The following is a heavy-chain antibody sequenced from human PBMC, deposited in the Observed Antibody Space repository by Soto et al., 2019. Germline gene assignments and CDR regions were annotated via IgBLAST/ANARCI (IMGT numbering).Heavy chain of an antibody. CDR3: ARDDYYDSTLTFDY. CDR2: ISAYNGNT. J-gene: IGHJ4*02. V-gene: IGHV1-18*01. Sequence: SVKVSCKASGYTFTSYGITCLRQAPGQGLEWMGSISAYNGNTNYAQKLQGRVTMTTDTSTSTAYMELRSLKSDDTAVYYCARDDYYDSTLTFDYWGQGTLVTVSS. CDR1: GYTFTSYG. D-gene: IGHD3-22*01.